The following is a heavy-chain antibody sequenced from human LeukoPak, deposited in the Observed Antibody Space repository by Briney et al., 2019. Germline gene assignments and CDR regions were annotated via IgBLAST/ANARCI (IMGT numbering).Heavy chain of an antibody. V-gene: IGHV3-74*01. CDR2: IYSDGSST. Sequence: GGSLRLSCAASGFTFSSYTMNWVRQGPGKGLEWVSRIYSDGSSTTYADSVKGRFTISRDNAKNTLYLQMNSLRAEDTALYYCAKVPSRKYQLLAEFDYWGQGTLVTVSS. J-gene: IGHJ4*02. CDR3: AKVPSRKYQLLAEFDY. D-gene: IGHD2-2*01. CDR1: GFTFSSYT.